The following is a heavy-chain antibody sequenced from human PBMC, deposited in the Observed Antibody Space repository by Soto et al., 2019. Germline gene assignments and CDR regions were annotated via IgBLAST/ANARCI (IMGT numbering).Heavy chain of an antibody. D-gene: IGHD3-16*01. V-gene: IGHV3-66*01. CDR1: GFTVSSNY. CDR3: ARGDIRVGGYYYYGMDV. CDR2: IYSGGST. J-gene: IGHJ6*02. Sequence: GGSLRLSCAASGFTVSSNYMSWVRQAPGKGLEWVSVIYSGGSTYYADSVKGRFTISRDNSKNTLYLQMNSLRAEDTAVYYCARGDIRVGGYYYYGMDVWGQGTTVTVS.